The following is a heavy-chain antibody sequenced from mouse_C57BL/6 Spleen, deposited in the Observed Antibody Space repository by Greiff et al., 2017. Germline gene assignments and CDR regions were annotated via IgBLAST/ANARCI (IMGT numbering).Heavy chain of an antibody. CDR2: IDPEAGDT. CDR1: GFNIKDYD. V-gene: IGHV14-1*01. J-gene: IGHJ4*01. D-gene: IGHD6-2*01. Sequence: EVQLQQSGAELVRPGASVTLSCTASGFNIKDYDMHWVKQSPEQGLEWIGSIDPEAGDTDYDPKFQGKATMTADPSSNTAYLQLSSLTSEDTAVYYCTTFSSPMDYWGQGTSVTVSS. CDR3: TTFSSPMDY.